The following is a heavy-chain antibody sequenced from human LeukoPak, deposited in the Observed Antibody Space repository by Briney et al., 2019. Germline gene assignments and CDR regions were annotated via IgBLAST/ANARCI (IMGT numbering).Heavy chain of an antibody. V-gene: IGHV3-48*03. J-gene: IGHJ4*02. D-gene: IGHD4-11*01. CDR2: ITSSGSTI. CDR1: GFTFSSYE. Sequence: GGSLRLSCAASGFTFSSYEINWVRQAPGKRLEWVSYITSSGSTIYYADSVKGRFTISRDNAKNSLYLQMNSLTAEDTAVYYCVREGPPQSSLYYSDYWGQGTLVTVSS. CDR3: VREGPPQSSLYYSDY.